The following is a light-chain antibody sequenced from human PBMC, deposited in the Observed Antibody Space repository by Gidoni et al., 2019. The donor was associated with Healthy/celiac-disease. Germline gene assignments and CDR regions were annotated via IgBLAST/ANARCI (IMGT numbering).Light chain of an antibody. V-gene: IGKV1-39*01. Sequence: DIQMTQSPSSLSASVGDRVTITCRASQSISSYLNWYQQKPGKAPKLLIYAASSLQSWVPSRFSGSGSGTDFTLTISSLQPEDFATYYCQQSYSTLGTFGGGTKVEIK. CDR1: QSISSY. CDR3: QQSYSTLGT. CDR2: AAS. J-gene: IGKJ4*01.